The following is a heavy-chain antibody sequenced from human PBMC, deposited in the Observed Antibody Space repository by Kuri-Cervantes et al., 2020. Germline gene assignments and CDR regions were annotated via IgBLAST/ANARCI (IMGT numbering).Heavy chain of an antibody. CDR3: ARGVSSSWGNGFDL. J-gene: IGHJ5*02. CDR1: GYTFTSYD. Sequence: ASVQVSCNASGYTFTSYDINWVRQATGQGLEWMGLINPDSGGTNYAQKFQGRVTMTRDTSISTAYMELSRLRSDDTAVYYCARGVSSSWGNGFDLWGQGTLVTVSS. CDR2: INPDSGGT. D-gene: IGHD6-13*01. V-gene: IGHV1-2*02.